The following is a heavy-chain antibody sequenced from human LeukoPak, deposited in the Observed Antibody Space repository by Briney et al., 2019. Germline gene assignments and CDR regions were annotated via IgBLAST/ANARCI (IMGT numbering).Heavy chain of an antibody. J-gene: IGHJ4*02. CDR2: IWYDGSNK. V-gene: IGHV3-33*01. CDR1: VFTFTCYG. CDR3: ARVSRWYEPIDY. D-gene: IGHD6-19*01. Sequence: GSLRLSCAASVFTFTCYGMHSVRQAPGTGMAWVAVIWYDGSNKYYADSVNGRFTISSDNSKHTLYLQSSRLGGEAPALPYIARVSRWYEPIDYWGQGTLVTVSS.